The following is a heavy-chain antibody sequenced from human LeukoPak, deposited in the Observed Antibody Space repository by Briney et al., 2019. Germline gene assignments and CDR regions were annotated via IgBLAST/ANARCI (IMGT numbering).Heavy chain of an antibody. CDR2: ISYDGSNK. CDR3: ARSYSYGGIHY. V-gene: IGHV3-30*03. Sequence: GGSLRLSCAVSGFAFSSYDMHWVRQAPGKGLEWVAVISYDGSNKYYADSVKGRFTISRDNSKNTLYLQMNSLRAEDTAVYYCARSYSYGGIHYWGQGTLVTVSS. D-gene: IGHD5-18*01. J-gene: IGHJ4*02. CDR1: GFAFSSYD.